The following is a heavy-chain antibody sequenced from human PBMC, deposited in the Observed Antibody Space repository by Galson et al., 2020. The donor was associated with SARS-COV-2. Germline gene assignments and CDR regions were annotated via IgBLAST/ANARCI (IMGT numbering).Heavy chain of an antibody. CDR2: INSSGST. D-gene: IGHD3-10*01. J-gene: IGHJ4*02. CDR1: GGSFSGYY. V-gene: IGHV4-34*01. CDR3: ARDLNLWHFYY. Sequence: SETLSLTCAVYGGSFSGYYWSWIRQPPGKGLEWIGEINSSGSTNYNPSLKSRVTISVDTSKNQFSLNLSSVTAADTAVYYCARDLNLWHFYYWGQGTLVTVSP.